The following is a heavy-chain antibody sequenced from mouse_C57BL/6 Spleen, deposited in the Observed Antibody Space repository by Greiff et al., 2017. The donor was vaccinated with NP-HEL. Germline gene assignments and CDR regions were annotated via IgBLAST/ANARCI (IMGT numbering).Heavy chain of an antibody. J-gene: IGHJ2*01. CDR3: AREGDYGSSYYFDY. D-gene: IGHD1-1*01. CDR2: IYPRSGNT. CDR1: GYTFTSYG. V-gene: IGHV1-81*01. Sequence: VQLVESGAELARPGASVKLSCKASGYTFTSYGISWVKQRTGQGLEWIGEIYPRSGNTYYNEKFKGKATLTADKSSSTAYMELRSLTSEDSAVYFCAREGDYGSSYYFDYWGQGTTLTVSS.